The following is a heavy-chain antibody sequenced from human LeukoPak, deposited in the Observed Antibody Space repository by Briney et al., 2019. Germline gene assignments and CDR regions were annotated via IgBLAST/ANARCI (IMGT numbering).Heavy chain of an antibody. CDR2: INPNSGGT. CDR1: GYTFTRYY. CDR3: ARGGYGIAAAATWRYYYYYYMDV. J-gene: IGHJ6*03. D-gene: IGHD6-13*01. Sequence: ASVRVSCKASGYTFTRYYMHWGRQAPGQGLEWWGWINPNSGGTNYAQKFQARVTMTRDTSISTANMELSRLRSDDTAVYYCARGGYGIAAAATWRYYYYYYMDVWGKGTTVTISS. V-gene: IGHV1-2*02.